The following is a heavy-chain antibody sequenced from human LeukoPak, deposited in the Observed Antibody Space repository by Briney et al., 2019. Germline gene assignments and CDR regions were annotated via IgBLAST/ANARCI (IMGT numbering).Heavy chain of an antibody. Sequence: GGSLRLSCAASGLTFDDYAMPWVRQAPGKGLEWVSGISWISDTRGYSDSVKGRFTISRDNAKNTLYLQMNSLRAEGAALYYCARDMGGYSYGSWFENWGQGTLVTVSS. D-gene: IGHD5-18*01. V-gene: IGHV3-9*01. J-gene: IGHJ4*02. CDR3: ARDMGGYSYGSWFEN. CDR2: ISWISDTR. CDR1: GLTFDDYA.